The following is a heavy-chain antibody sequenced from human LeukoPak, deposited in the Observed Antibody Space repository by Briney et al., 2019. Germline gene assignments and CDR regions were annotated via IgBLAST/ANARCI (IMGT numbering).Heavy chain of an antibody. Sequence: GASVKVSCKASGYTFTSYDISWVRPAPGQGVEWMGRIIPILGIANYAQKFQGRATITADKSTSTAYMELSSLRSEDTAVYYCARDTEALGYSSGWYCFDYWGQGTLVTISS. V-gene: IGHV1-69*04. CDR3: ARDTEALGYSSGWYCFDY. CDR1: GYTFTSYD. D-gene: IGHD6-19*01. CDR2: IIPILGIA. J-gene: IGHJ4*02.